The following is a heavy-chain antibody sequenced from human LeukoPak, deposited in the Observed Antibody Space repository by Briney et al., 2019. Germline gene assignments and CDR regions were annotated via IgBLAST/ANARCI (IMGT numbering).Heavy chain of an antibody. CDR3: ARDLRFLEWLQRYNWFDP. CDR1: GYTFTSYA. V-gene: IGHV7-4-1*02. J-gene: IGHJ5*02. Sequence: ASVKVSCKASGYTFTSYAMNWVRQAPGQGLEWMGWINTNTGNPTYAQGFTGRFVFSLDTSVSTAYLQISSLKAEDTAVYYCARDLRFLEWLQRYNWFDPWGQGTLVTVSS. D-gene: IGHD3-3*01. CDR2: INTNTGNP.